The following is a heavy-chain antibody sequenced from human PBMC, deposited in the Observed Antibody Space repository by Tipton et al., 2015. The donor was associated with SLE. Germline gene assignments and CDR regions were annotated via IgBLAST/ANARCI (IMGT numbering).Heavy chain of an antibody. J-gene: IGHJ4*02. CDR2: ISYSETT. CDR1: GGSLSSHY. CDR3: AGAWQGYCSGGTCYVLDY. D-gene: IGHD2-15*01. Sequence: TLSLTCTVSGGSLSSHYWSWIRQPPGKGLEWIGYISYSETTNYNPPLKSRVTISVDTSKNQFSLKLRSVTAADTAVYYCAGAWQGYCSGGTCYVLDYWGQGTLVTVSS. V-gene: IGHV4-59*11.